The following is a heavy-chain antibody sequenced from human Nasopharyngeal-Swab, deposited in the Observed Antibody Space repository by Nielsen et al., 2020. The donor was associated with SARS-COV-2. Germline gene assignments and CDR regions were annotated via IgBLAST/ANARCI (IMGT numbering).Heavy chain of an antibody. V-gene: IGHV4-30-4*05. D-gene: IGHD2-2*01. CDR2: IYYSGST. Sequence: VRQMPGKGLEWIGYIYYSGSTYYNPSLKTRVTLSVDTSQNQLSLNLISVTAADTAVYYCARRVVSPEFYFDYWGQGALVTVSS. CDR3: ARRVVSPEFYFDY. J-gene: IGHJ4*02.